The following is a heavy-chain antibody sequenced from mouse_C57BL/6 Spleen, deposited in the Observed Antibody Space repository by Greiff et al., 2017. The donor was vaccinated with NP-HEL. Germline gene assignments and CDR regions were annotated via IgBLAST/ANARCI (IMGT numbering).Heavy chain of an antibody. V-gene: IGHV1-82*01. Sequence: QVQLMESGPELVKPGASVKISCKASGYAFSSSWMNWVKQRPGKGLEWIGRIYPGDGDTNYNGKFKGKTTLTADKSSSTAYMQLSSLTSEDSAVYFCARWGTYAMDYRGQGTSVTVSS. CDR1: GYAFSSSW. CDR2: IYPGDGDT. CDR3: ARWGTYAMDY. J-gene: IGHJ4*01.